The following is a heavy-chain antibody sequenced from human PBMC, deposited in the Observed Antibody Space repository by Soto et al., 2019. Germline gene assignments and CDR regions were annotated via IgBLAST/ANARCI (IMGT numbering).Heavy chain of an antibody. CDR3: AKKPPSSIQGWAFGMDV. J-gene: IGHJ6*02. CDR2: TFTGGST. V-gene: IGHV3-53*02. D-gene: IGHD1-26*01. Sequence: EVQLVETGGGLIQPGGSLRLSCLASGFSVTTNYIIWVRQPPGKGLEWGSTTFTGGSTHYADSVKGRFSISRDNSKNTVYLQMNNLRVEDTDVYYCAKKPPSSIQGWAFGMDVWGQGTTVSVSS. CDR1: GFSVTTNY.